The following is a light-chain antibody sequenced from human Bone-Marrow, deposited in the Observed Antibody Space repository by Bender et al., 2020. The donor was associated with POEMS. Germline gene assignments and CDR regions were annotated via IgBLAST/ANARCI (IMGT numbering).Light chain of an antibody. CDR3: QGGDTYSVI. Sequence: SYEVTQPPSVSVSPGQTASITCSGDDLGDKYVAWYQQKPGQSPVLVIYQDTKRPSGIPERFSGSNSGNIATLTISGTQAIDEAYYYWQGGDTYSVIFGGGTKLTVL. CDR1: DLGDKY. V-gene: IGLV3-1*01. CDR2: QDT. J-gene: IGLJ2*01.